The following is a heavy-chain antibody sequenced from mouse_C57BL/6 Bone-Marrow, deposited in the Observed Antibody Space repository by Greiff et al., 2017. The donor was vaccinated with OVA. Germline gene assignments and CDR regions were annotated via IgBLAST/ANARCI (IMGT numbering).Heavy chain of an antibody. CDR3: ARRNDGAPYAMDY. D-gene: IGHD2-14*01. CDR1: GFTFSDYG. Sequence: DVQLVESGGGLVKPGGSLKLSCAASGFTFSDYGMHWVRQAPEKGLEWVAYISSGSSTIYYADTVKGRFTISRDNAKNTLFLQMTSLRSEDTAMYYCARRNDGAPYAMDYWGQGTSVTVSS. CDR2: ISSGSSTI. V-gene: IGHV5-17*01. J-gene: IGHJ4*01.